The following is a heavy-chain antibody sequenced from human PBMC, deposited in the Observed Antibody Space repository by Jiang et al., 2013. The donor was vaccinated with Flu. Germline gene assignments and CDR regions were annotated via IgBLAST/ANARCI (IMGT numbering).Heavy chain of an antibody. Sequence: TLSLTCTVSGGSVSSGNYYWSWIRQPPGKGLEWIGYIYYSGSTNYNASLKSRLTISLDTSKNQFSLKLTSVTAADTAVYYCARGDPGRGGSGSYLGPFDYWGQGTLVTVSS. J-gene: IGHJ4*02. D-gene: IGHD1-26*01. CDR1: GGSVSSGNYY. V-gene: IGHV4-61*01. CDR2: IYYSGST. CDR3: ARGDPGRGGSGSYLGPFDY.